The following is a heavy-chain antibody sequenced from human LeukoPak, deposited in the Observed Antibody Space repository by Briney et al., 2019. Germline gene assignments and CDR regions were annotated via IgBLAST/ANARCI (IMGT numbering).Heavy chain of an antibody. Sequence: ASVKVSCKASGYTFTGYYMHWVRQAPRQGLEWLGWIDPNRGDTKYAQKFQGRVTMTRDTSINTAYMELSSLRSDDTAVYFCAKVAALAGIGWGDFDYWGQGTLVTVSS. D-gene: IGHD6-19*01. V-gene: IGHV1-2*02. CDR2: IDPNRGDT. CDR3: AKVAALAGIGWGDFDY. J-gene: IGHJ4*02. CDR1: GYTFTGYY.